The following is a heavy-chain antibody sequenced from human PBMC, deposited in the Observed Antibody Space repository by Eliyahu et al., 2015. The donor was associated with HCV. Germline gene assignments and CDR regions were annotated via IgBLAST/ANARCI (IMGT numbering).Heavy chain of an antibody. J-gene: IGHJ3*02. D-gene: IGHD6-19*01. Sequence: QVQLQQWGAGLLKPSETLSLTCAVYGXSFSGYYWSWIRQPPGKGLEWIGEINHSGSTNYNPSLKSRVTISVDTSKNQFSLKLSSVTAADTAAYYCARVGQWLVDDAFDIWGQGTMVTVSS. CDR1: GXSFSGYY. V-gene: IGHV4-34*01. CDR2: INHSGST. CDR3: ARVGQWLVDDAFDI.